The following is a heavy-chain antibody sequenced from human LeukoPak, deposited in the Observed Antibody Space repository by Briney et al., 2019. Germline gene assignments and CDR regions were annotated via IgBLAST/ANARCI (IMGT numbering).Heavy chain of an antibody. J-gene: IGHJ6*03. CDR1: GGSFSGYY. CDR3: ARGPRYCTGGVCHYYYYMDV. CDR2: INHSGST. D-gene: IGHD2-8*02. V-gene: IGHV4-34*01. Sequence: SETLSLTCAVYGGSFSGYYWSWIRQPPGKGLEWIGEINHSGSTNYNPSPKSRVTISVDTSKNQFSLKLSSVTAADTAVYYCARGPRYCTGGVCHYYYYMDVWGKGTTVTVSS.